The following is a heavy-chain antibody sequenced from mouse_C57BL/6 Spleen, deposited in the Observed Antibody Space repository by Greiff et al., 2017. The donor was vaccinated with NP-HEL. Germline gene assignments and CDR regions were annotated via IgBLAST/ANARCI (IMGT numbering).Heavy chain of an antibody. CDR2: ISSGSSTI. J-gene: IGHJ4*01. CDR1: GFTFSDYG. CDR3: ARHGYYDYDYAMDY. Sequence: EVKLVESGGGLVKPGGSLKLSCAASGFTFSDYGMHWVRQAPEKGLEWVAYISSGSSTIYYADTVKGRFTISRDNAKNTLFLQMTRLRSEDTAMYYCARHGYYDYDYAMDYWGQGTSVTVSA. V-gene: IGHV5-17*01. D-gene: IGHD2-4*01.